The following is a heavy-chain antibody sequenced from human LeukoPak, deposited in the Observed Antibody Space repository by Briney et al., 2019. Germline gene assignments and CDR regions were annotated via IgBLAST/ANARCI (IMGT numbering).Heavy chain of an antibody. J-gene: IGHJ4*02. V-gene: IGHV3-48*03. D-gene: IGHD4-11*01. CDR3: AREPTTVSPPG. CDR1: GFPFMSYE. Sequence: GGSLGLSFAASGFPFMSYEMKWVRPAPGKGLEWVSSISSSGAYIFYADSVKGRFTISRDDAKNSLYLQMNSLRAEDTAVYYCAREPTTVSPPGWGQGTLVTVSS. CDR2: ISSSGAYI.